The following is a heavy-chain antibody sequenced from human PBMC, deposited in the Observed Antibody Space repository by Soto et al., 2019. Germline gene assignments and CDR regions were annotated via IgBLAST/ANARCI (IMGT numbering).Heavy chain of an antibody. CDR1: GFTFSSYA. J-gene: IGHJ4*02. Sequence: EVQLLESGGGLVQPGGSLRLSCAASGFTFSSYAMSWVRHAPGKGLEWVSAISGSGGSTYYADSVKGRFTISRDNSKNTLYLQMNSLRADDTAVYYCAKDLILSRPPYNSVVVSATLATDYWGQGTLVTVST. CDR2: ISGSGGST. V-gene: IGHV3-23*01. CDR3: AKDLILSRPPYNSVVVSATLATDY. D-gene: IGHD2-15*01.